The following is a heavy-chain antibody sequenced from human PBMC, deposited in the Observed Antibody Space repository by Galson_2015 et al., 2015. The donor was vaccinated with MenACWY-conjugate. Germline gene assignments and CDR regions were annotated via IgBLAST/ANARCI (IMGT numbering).Heavy chain of an antibody. J-gene: IGHJ6*02. CDR2: LYSGGSA. D-gene: IGHD3-10*01. V-gene: IGHV3-53*01. CDR3: ARDQVAITMGRGVSTYYYYGIDV. CDR1: GLTVSSNY. Sequence: SLRLSCAASGLTVSSNYMSWVRQAPGKGLEWVSVLYSGGSAYYADSVKGRFTISRDHSKNTLYLQMNSLSAEDTAVYYCARDQVAITMGRGVSTYYYYGIDVWGQGTLVTVSS.